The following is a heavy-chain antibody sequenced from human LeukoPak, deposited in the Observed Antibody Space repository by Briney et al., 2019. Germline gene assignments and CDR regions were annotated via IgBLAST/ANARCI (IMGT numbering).Heavy chain of an antibody. CDR1: GGSISSYY. CDR3: AGALSLRFGEPAPQYGMDV. D-gene: IGHD3-10*01. J-gene: IGHJ6*02. CDR2: IYYSGST. V-gene: IGHV4-59*01. Sequence: PSETLSLTCTVSGGSISSYYWSWIRQPPGKGLEWIGYIYYSGSTNYNPSLKSRVTISVDTSKNQFSLKLSSVTAADTAVYYFAGALSLRFGEPAPQYGMDVWGQGPTVAASS.